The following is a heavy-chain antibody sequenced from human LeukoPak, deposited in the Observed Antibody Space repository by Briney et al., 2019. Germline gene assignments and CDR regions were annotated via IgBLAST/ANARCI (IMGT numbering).Heavy chain of an antibody. D-gene: IGHD3-22*01. CDR2: IFYTGRT. CDR1: GGSIGTYY. V-gene: IGHV4-59*08. CDR3: ARRDADSTGYLYYFDY. Sequence: SETLSLTCTVSGGSIGTYYWSWIRQPPGKGLEWIGDIFYTGRTNYNPSLKSRVTILVDTSKKQFSLKLSSVTAADTALYSCARRDADSTGYLYYFDYWGQGTLVTVSS. J-gene: IGHJ4*02.